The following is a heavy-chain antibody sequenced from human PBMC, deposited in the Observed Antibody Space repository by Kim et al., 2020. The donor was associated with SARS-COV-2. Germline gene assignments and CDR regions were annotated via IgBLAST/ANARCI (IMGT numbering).Heavy chain of an antibody. CDR3: ARTNPAAGTDWFDP. V-gene: IGHV5-51*01. J-gene: IGHJ5*02. D-gene: IGHD6-13*01. Sequence: SPSCQGQVTISADKSISTAYLQWSSLKASDTAMYYCARTNPAAGTDWFDPWGQGTLVTVSS.